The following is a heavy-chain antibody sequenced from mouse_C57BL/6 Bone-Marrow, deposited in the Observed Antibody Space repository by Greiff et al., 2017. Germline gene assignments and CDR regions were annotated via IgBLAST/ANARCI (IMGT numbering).Heavy chain of an antibody. CDR3: ARSYYDYDGKGY. V-gene: IGHV1-7*01. CDR1: GYTFTSYW. CDR2: INPSSGYT. Sequence: VQRVESGAELAKPGASVKLSCKASGYTFTSYWMHWVKQRPGQGLEWIGYINPSSGYTKYNQKFKDKATLTADKSSSTAYMQLSSLTYKDSAVYYCARSYYDYDGKGYWGQGTTLTVSS. J-gene: IGHJ2*01. D-gene: IGHD2-4*01.